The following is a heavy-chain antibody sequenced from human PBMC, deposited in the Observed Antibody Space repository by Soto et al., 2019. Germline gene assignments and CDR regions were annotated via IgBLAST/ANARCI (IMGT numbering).Heavy chain of an antibody. CDR1: GFTFSSYG. J-gene: IGHJ5*02. CDR2: IWYDGSNK. V-gene: IGHV3-33*01. D-gene: IGHD2-21*01. Sequence: GGSLRLSCAASGFTFSSYGMHWVRQAPGKGLEWVAVIWYDGSNKYYADSVKGRFTISRDNSKNTLYLQMNSLKTEDTAVYYCSVSPDADCGAGSCLNWFEPWGQGTLVTVSS. CDR3: SVSPDADCGAGSCLNWFEP.